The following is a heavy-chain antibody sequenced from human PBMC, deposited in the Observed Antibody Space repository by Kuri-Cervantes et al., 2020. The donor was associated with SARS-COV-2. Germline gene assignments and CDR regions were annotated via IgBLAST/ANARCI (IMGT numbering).Heavy chain of an antibody. Sequence: GGSLRLSCAASGFTFSYYWMSWVRQAPGKGLEWVANINQDGSEKYYADSVKGRFTISRDNSKNSLYLQMNSLRTEDTALYYCAKDMTPDYGGNVDYWGQGTLVTVSS. CDR1: GFTFSYYW. J-gene: IGHJ4*02. CDR2: INQDGSEK. CDR3: AKDMTPDYGGNVDY. D-gene: IGHD4-23*01. V-gene: IGHV3-7*05.